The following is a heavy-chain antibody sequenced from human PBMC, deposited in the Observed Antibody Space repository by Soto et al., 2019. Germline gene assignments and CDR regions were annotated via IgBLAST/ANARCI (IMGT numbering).Heavy chain of an antibody. Sequence: GGSLRLSCAAAGLTFSSYAMSWVRQAPGKGLEWVSAISGSGGSTYYADSVKGRFTISRDNSKNTLYLQMNSLRAEDTAVYYGAKAQLYLRGVIHHRFGPPGQGNL. D-gene: IGHD3-10*02. CDR1: GLTFSSYA. CDR2: ISGSGGST. J-gene: IGHJ5*02. V-gene: IGHV3-23*01. CDR3: AKAQLYLRGVIHHRFGP.